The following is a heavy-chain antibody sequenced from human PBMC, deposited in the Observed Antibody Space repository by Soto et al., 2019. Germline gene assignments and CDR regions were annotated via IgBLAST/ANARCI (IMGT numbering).Heavy chain of an antibody. J-gene: IGHJ3*01. CDR2: IYSGGNT. V-gene: IGHV3-53*02. CDR1: GFTVSSNY. D-gene: IGHD3-10*01. CDR3: ARGTVPRGGGAFDF. Sequence: EVQLVETGGGLIHPGGSLRLSCAASGFTVSSNYMSWVRQAPGKGLEWVSVIYSGGNTYYADSVKGRFTISRDNSKTTLYLQMNSLRAEDWAGYYWARGTVPRGGGAFDFWGQGTMVSVSS.